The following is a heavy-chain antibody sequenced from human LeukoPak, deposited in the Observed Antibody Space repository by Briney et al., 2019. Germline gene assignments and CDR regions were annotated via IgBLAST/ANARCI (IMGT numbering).Heavy chain of an antibody. Sequence: PGGSLRLPCAASGFPCSRYWMSWVRQAPGKGLDCVANIKEDGSRNHHVDSVKGPFTISRDNAKSSLYLQMNRLRVEPTAVYYCARHLSGWYDADPYWRQGTLVTVSS. V-gene: IGHV3-7*05. J-gene: IGHJ4*02. D-gene: IGHD6-19*01. CDR1: GFPCSRYW. CDR2: IKEDGSRN. CDR3: ARHLSGWYDADPY.